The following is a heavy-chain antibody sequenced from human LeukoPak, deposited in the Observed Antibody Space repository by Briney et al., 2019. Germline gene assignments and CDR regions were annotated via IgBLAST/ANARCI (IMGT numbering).Heavy chain of an antibody. D-gene: IGHD3-9*01. CDR3: ARVAMTGYYNHWYFDL. J-gene: IGHJ2*01. CDR1: DDSFSGYY. CDR2: VNDIGSA. Sequence: SETLSLTCAVSDDSFSGYYWSWIRQSPGKALEYIGEVNDIGSANYSPSLESRLIMSTDTSKNRATLKLTSVTAADTGVYYCARVAMTGYYNHWYFDLWGRGIPVSVSS. V-gene: IGHV4-34*01.